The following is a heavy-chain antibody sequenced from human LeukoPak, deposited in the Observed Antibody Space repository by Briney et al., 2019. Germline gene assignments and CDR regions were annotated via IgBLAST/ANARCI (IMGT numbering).Heavy chain of an antibody. CDR3: ARDYSSGWDDGLDI. J-gene: IGHJ3*02. Sequence: PGGSLRLSCAASGFSFIRYYMSWVRHAPGKGLEWVASIKHDGSEDYFVGSVRGRFTISRDNARNSLYLQLNSVRGEDTAVSYCARDYSSGWDDGLDIWGQGTTVTVSS. V-gene: IGHV3-7*01. CDR1: GFSFIRYY. CDR2: IKHDGSED. D-gene: IGHD6-19*01.